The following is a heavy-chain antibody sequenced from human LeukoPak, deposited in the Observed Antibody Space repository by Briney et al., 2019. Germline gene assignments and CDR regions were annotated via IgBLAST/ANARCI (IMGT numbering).Heavy chain of an antibody. CDR2: IRGSGGST. Sequence: GGSLRLSCAASGFTFSTYAMSWVRQAPGKGLEWVSAIRGSGGSTYYADSVKGRFTISRDNSKNTLYLQMNSLRAEDTAVYYCAKDIYGNYVGFDYWGQGTLVTVSS. CDR1: GFTFSTYA. J-gene: IGHJ4*02. CDR3: AKDIYGNYVGFDY. D-gene: IGHD4-11*01. V-gene: IGHV3-23*01.